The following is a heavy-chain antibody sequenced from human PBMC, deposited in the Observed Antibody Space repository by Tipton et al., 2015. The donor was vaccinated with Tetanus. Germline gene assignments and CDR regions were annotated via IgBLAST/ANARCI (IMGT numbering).Heavy chain of an antibody. CDR2: ISHSGTT. J-gene: IGHJ4*02. V-gene: IGHV4-30-4*01. Sequence: TLSLTCTVSGGSISSDAHYWSWIRQAPGKGLEWLGYISHSGTTNYNPSLMSRVTLSLDTARDQFSLKLASVTAADAAVYFCARDRRDFAYDSRGFYSPLYYFDNWGQGLRVTVSS. CDR1: GGSISSDAHY. CDR3: ARDRRDFAYDSRGFYSPLYYFDN. D-gene: IGHD3-22*01.